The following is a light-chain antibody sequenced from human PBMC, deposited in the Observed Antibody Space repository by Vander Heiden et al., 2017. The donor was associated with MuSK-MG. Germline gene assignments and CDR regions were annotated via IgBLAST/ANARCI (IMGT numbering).Light chain of an antibody. J-gene: IGKJ2*01. CDR3: QQSYTTPHT. CDR2: AAS. CDR1: QSIVTY. V-gene: IGKV1-39*01. Sequence: DIQMTQSPSSLSASVGDSVTITCRASQSIVTYLNWYQQKPGQAPNLLIYAASTLQSGVSSRFTGSGSGTDFTLTISSLQPEDFATYFCQQSYTTPHTFGQGTKLEIK.